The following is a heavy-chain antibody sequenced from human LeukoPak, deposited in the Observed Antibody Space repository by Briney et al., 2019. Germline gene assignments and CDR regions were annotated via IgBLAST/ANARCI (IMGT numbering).Heavy chain of an antibody. Sequence: NTSETLSLTCTVSGGSISSYYWSWIRQPPGKGLEWIGYIYYSGSTNYNPSLKSRVTISVDTSKNQFSLKLSSVAAADTAVYYCARRDIVVAGPFDPWGQGTLVTVSS. CDR1: GGSISSYY. CDR3: ARRDIVVAGPFDP. V-gene: IGHV4-59*12. J-gene: IGHJ5*02. D-gene: IGHD2-2*01. CDR2: IYYSGST.